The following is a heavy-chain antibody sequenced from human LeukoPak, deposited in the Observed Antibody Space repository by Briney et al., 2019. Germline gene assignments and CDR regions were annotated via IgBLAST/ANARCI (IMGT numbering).Heavy chain of an antibody. J-gene: IGHJ4*02. CDR2: INPNSGGT. V-gene: IGHV1-2*02. CDR1: GYTFTDYY. Sequence: ASVKVSCKASGYTFTDYYMHWVRQAPGQGLEWMGLINPNSGGTNYAQNFQGRVTMTRDTPISTAYMELSRLRSDDTAVYYCVRVPHYYDSSGYYMPFDYWGQGTLVTVSS. CDR3: VRVPHYYDSSGYYMPFDY. D-gene: IGHD3-22*01.